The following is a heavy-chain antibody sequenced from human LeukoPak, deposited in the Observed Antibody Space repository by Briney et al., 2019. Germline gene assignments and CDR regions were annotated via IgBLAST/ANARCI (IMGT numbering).Heavy chain of an antibody. V-gene: IGHV1-18*01. CDR1: GYTFTSYG. J-gene: IGHJ4*02. Sequence: ASVKVSCKACGYTFTSYGISWVRQAPGQGLESMGWIGPNNGNTNYAQKLQGRVTMTTDTSTSTAYMELRSLRSDDTAVYYCARCNGIRPGSSNYWGQGTLVTVSS. D-gene: IGHD2-8*01. CDR3: ARCNGIRPGSSNY. CDR2: IGPNNGNT.